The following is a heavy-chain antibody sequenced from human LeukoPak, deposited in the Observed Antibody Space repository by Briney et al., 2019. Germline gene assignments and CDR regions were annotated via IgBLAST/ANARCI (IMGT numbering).Heavy chain of an antibody. J-gene: IGHJ4*02. V-gene: IGHV3-9*01. Sequence: PGGSLRLSCAASGFTFDDYAMHWVRQAPGKGLEWVSGISWNSGSIGYADSVKGRFTISRDNAKNSLYLQMNSLRAEDTALYYCAKDKDHVDTAMVFDYWGQGTLVTVSS. CDR3: AKDKDHVDTAMVFDY. D-gene: IGHD5-18*01. CDR2: ISWNSGSI. CDR1: GFTFDDYA.